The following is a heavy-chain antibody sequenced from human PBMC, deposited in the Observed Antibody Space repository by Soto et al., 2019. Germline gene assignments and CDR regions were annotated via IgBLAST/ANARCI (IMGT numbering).Heavy chain of an antibody. CDR3: ARDSGDDSSGYYAPFDY. D-gene: IGHD3-22*01. CDR1: GDSVSSGSHH. V-gene: IGHV4-61*03. Sequence: PSETLSLTCTVAGDSVSSGSHHWNWIRQAPGKGLEWIGSIYFTGRTNHNPSLKSRVTISVDTSKNHLSLNLTSVTAADTAVYYCARDSGDDSSGYYAPFDYWGQGTLVTVSS. CDR2: IYFTGRT. J-gene: IGHJ4*02.